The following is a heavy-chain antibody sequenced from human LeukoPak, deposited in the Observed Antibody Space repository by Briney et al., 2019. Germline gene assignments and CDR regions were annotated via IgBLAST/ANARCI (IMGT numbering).Heavy chain of an antibody. D-gene: IGHD4-17*01. CDR2: INHSGST. CDR1: GGSLSGYY. CDR3: ASYGDDDAFDI. V-gene: IGHV4-34*01. Sequence: SETLSLTCAVYGGSLSGYYWSWIRQPPGKGLEWIGEINHSGSTNYNPSLKSRVTISVDTSKNQFSLKLSSVTAADTAVYYCASYGDDDAFDIWGQGTMVTVSS. J-gene: IGHJ3*02.